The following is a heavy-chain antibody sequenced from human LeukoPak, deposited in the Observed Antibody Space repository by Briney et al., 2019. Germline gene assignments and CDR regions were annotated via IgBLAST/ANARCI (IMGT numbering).Heavy chain of an antibody. CDR2: MNPNSGNT. J-gene: IGHJ6*03. D-gene: IGHD3-10*01. V-gene: IGHV1-8*01. CDR3: ARGGYYYGSGSYYWPHYYYYMDV. CDR1: GYTFTSYD. Sequence: ASVKVACKASGYTFTSYDINWVRQATGQGLEWMGWMNPNSGNTGYAQKFRGRVTMTRNTSISTAYMELSSLRSEDTAVYYCARGGYYYGSGSYYWPHYYYYMDVWGKGTTVTVSS.